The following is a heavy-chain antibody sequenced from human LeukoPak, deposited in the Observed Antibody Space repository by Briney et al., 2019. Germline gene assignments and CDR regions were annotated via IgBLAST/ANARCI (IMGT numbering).Heavy chain of an antibody. CDR3: ARTIMITFGGVIVELPYYFDY. J-gene: IGHJ4*02. Sequence: PSETLTLTCAVYGGSFSGYYWSWIRQPPGKGLEWIGEINHSGSTNYNPSLKSRVTISVDTSKNQFSLKLSSVTAADTAVYYCARTIMITFGGVIVELPYYFDYWGQGTLVTVSS. V-gene: IGHV4-34*01. CDR1: GGSFSGYY. D-gene: IGHD3-16*02. CDR2: INHSGST.